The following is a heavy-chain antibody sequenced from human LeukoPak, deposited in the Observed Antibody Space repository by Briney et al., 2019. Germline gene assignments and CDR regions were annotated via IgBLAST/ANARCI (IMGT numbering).Heavy chain of an antibody. D-gene: IGHD2-2*01. Sequence: PSETLSLTCTVSGVSISSYYWNWIRQPPGKGLEWIGYIYYSGSTNYNPSLKSRVTISVDTSKNQFSLKLSSVTAADTAVYYCARGPSCSSASCYGQYYYYYGMDVWGQGTTVTVSS. CDR1: GVSISSYY. CDR3: ARGPSCSSASCYGQYYYYYGMDV. CDR2: IYYSGST. V-gene: IGHV4-59*12. J-gene: IGHJ6*02.